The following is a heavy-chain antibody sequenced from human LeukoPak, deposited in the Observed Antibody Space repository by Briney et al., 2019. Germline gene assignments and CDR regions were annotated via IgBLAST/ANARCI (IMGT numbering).Heavy chain of an antibody. Sequence: GSLRLSCAASGFTFSNYAMSWVRQAPGKGLEWVSAISGSGGSTYYADSVKRRFTISRDNSKNTLYLQMNSLRAEDTAVYYCATPFSAGGKSDVWGQGTTVTVSS. J-gene: IGHJ6*02. CDR3: ATPFSAGGKSDV. V-gene: IGHV3-23*01. CDR2: ISGSGGST. CDR1: GFTFSNYA. D-gene: IGHD6-13*01.